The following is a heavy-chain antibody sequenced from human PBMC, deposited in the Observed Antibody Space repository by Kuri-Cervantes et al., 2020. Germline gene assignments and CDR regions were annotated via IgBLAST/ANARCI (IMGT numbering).Heavy chain of an antibody. CDR1: GFTVSSYS. J-gene: IGHJ4*02. CDR2: ISSSSSYM. D-gene: IGHD4-17*01. V-gene: IGHV3-21*06. CDR3: AKDLYDYGDYAGY. Sequence: LSLTCAASGFTVSSYSMIWVRQAPGKGLEWVSCISSSSSYMYYADSVKGRFTISRDNAKNSLYLQMNSLRAEDTAVYYCAKDLYDYGDYAGYWGQGTLVTVSS.